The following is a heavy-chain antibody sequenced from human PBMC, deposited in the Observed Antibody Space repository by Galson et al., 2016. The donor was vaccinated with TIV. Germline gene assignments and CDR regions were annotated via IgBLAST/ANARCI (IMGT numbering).Heavy chain of an antibody. J-gene: IGHJ4*02. CDR3: VRKSYDWNSVGYYFDY. Sequence: ETLSLTCSVSGGSINPYYWGWIRQPPGKGLEWIANMYYSGSTNYNPSLKSRVTISLDTSKNQVSLKLNSVTAADTAVYYCVRKSYDWNSVGYYFDYWGQGTLVTVSS. CDR2: MYYSGST. CDR1: GGSINPYY. D-gene: IGHD1-7*01. V-gene: IGHV4-59*01.